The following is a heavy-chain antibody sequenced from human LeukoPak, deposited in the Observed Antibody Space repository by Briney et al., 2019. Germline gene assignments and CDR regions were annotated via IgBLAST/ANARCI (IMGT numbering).Heavy chain of an antibody. J-gene: IGHJ6*02. Sequence: GGSERLFCAASGFTFSSFAMHWVRQAPGKGLEWVAFVRYDASNKYYADSVKGRFTISRDNSENTLYLQMNSLRAEDTAVYYCAKDRDSGYDWGTLGMDVWGQGTTVTVSS. CDR1: GFTFSSFA. V-gene: IGHV3-30*02. CDR2: VRYDASNK. D-gene: IGHD5-12*01. CDR3: AKDRDSGYDWGTLGMDV.